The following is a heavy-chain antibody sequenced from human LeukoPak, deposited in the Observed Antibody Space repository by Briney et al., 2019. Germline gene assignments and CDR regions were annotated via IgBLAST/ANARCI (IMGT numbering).Heavy chain of an antibody. CDR2: IYSGGST. D-gene: IGHD3-22*01. CDR1: GFTVSSNY. V-gene: IGHV3-66*02. J-gene: IGHJ4*02. CDR3: ARDRLSGYYYDSSGYGY. Sequence: PGGSLRLSCAASGFTVSSNYMSWVRQAPGKGLEWVSVIYSGGSTYYADSMKGRFTISRDNSKNTLYLQMNSLRAEDTAVYYCARDRLSGYYYDSSGYGYWGQGTLVTVSS.